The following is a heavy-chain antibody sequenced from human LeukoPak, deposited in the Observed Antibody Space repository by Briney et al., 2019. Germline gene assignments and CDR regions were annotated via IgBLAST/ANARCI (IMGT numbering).Heavy chain of an antibody. CDR1: GFTFSSYW. CDR2: INSDGSST. V-gene: IGHV3-74*01. D-gene: IGHD3-10*01. Sequence: GGSLRLSCAASGFTFSSYWMHWVRQAPGKGLVWVSRINSDGSSTSYADSVKGRFTISRDNAKNTLYLQMNSLRAEDTAVYYCARGGYYYGSGSHTYFDYWGQGTLVTVSS. J-gene: IGHJ4*02. CDR3: ARGGYYYGSGSHTYFDY.